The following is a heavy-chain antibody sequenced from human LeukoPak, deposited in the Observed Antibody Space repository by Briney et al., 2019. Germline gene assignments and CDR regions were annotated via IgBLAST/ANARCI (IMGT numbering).Heavy chain of an antibody. CDR3: ARTQSQSGSYRYYFGY. D-gene: IGHD1-26*01. Sequence: SETLSLTCTVSGGSVCSAGYYWSWIRQPPGGGLEWIGYIYYISNTNYNPSLKSQGTMSPYPSKNQFSLKLNSVTAADTAVYYCARTQSQSGSYRYYFGYWGQGTLVTVSS. CDR1: GGSVCSAGYY. V-gene: IGHV4-61*08. J-gene: IGHJ4*02. CDR2: IYYISNT.